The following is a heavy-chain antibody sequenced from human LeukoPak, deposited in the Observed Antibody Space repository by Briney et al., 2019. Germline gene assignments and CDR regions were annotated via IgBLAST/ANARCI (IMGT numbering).Heavy chain of an antibody. V-gene: IGHV3-20*04. CDR3: ARRYDFWSGYYGWFDP. D-gene: IGHD3-3*01. CDR1: GFTFDDYG. Sequence: GGSLRLSCAASGFTFDDYGMSWVRQAPGKGLEWVSGINWNGGSTGYADSVKGRFTISRDNAKNSLYLQMNNLRPEDTAFYYCARRYDFWSGYYGWFDPWGQGTLVTVSS. J-gene: IGHJ5*02. CDR2: INWNGGST.